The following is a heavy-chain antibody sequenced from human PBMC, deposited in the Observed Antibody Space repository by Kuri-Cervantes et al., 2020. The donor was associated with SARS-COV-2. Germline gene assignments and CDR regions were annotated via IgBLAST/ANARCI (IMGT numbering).Heavy chain of an antibody. CDR2: ISGSGGST. CDR1: GFTFSSYA. V-gene: IGHV3-23*01. J-gene: IGHJ4*02. D-gene: IGHD2-21*01. CDR3: AKDRVGVQDF. Sequence: LSLTCAASGFTFSSYAMSWVRQAPGKGLEWVSAISGSGGSTYHADSVKGRFTISRDNSKNTLYLQMNSLRSEDTAMYYCAKDRVGVQDFWGQGTLVTVSS.